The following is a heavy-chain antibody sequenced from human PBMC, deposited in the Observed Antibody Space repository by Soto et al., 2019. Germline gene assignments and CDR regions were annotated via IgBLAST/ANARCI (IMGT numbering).Heavy chain of an antibody. CDR3: ARLDCSGISCSPNGFDP. CDR2: IYYSGST. Sequence: SETLSLTCTVSGGSISSGGYYWSWIRQHPGKGLEWIGYIYYSGSTYYNPSLKSRVTISVDTSKNQFSLKLSSVTAADTAVYYCARLDCSGISCSPNGFDPSCKGTLLTVSS. D-gene: IGHD2-15*01. J-gene: IGHJ5*02. CDR1: GGSISSGGYY. V-gene: IGHV4-31*03.